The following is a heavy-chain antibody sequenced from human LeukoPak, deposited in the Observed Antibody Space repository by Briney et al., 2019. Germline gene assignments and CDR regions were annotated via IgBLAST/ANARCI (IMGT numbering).Heavy chain of an antibody. Sequence: SETLSLTCAVYGGSSSGYYWSWIRQPPGKGLEWIGEINHSGSTNYNPSLKSRVTISVDTSKNQFSLKLSSVTAADTAVYYCARAYSGDYYYYGMDVWGQGTTVTASS. CDR2: INHSGST. D-gene: IGHD4-11*01. J-gene: IGHJ6*02. CDR3: ARAYSGDYYYYGMDV. V-gene: IGHV4-34*01. CDR1: GGSSSGYY.